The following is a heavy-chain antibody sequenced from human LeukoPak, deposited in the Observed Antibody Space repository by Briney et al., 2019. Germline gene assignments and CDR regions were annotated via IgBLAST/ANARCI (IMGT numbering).Heavy chain of an antibody. J-gene: IGHJ4*02. CDR3: ASSPLVDSASGYHTDRSFDY. CDR1: GDSMYSYY. Sequence: SETLSLTCTVSGDSMYSYYWSWIRQPPGKGLEWIGYISYSGSTNYNPSLKSRVTIMADTSKNQFSLKLSSVTAADTAVYYCASSPLVDSASGYHTDRSFDYWGQGTLVTVSS. D-gene: IGHD3-22*01. V-gene: IGHV4-59*08. CDR2: ISYSGST.